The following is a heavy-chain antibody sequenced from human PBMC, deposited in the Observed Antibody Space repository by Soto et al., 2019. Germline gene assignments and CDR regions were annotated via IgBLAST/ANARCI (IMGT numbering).Heavy chain of an antibody. CDR3: AKDTRSSRSWYLFDY. V-gene: IGHV3-9*01. CDR1: GFTFDDYA. J-gene: IGHJ4*02. CDR2: ISWNSGSI. D-gene: IGHD6-13*01. Sequence: GGSLRLSCAASGFTFDDYAMHWVRQAPGKGLEWVSGISWNSGSIGYADSVKGRFTISRDNAKNSLYLQMNSLRAEDTALYYCAKDTRSSRSWYLFDYWGQGTLVTVSS.